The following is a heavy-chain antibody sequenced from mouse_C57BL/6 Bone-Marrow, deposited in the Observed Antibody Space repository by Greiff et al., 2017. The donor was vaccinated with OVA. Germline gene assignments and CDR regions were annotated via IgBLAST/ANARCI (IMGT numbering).Heavy chain of an antibody. D-gene: IGHD3-2*02. Sequence: EVKLMESVAELVRPGASVKLSCTASGFNIKNTYMHWVKQRPEQGLEWIGRIDPANGNTKYAPKFQGKATLTADTASNTAYLRLSSLTSEDTAIYDGARGRRLRGGYFDYWGQGTTLTVSS. CDR2: IDPANGNT. V-gene: IGHV14-3*01. CDR1: GFNIKNTY. J-gene: IGHJ2*01. CDR3: ARGRRLRGGYFDY.